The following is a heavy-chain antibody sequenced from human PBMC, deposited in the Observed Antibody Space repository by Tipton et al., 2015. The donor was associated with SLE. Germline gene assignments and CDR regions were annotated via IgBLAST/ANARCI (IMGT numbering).Heavy chain of an antibody. CDR3: ARESDFWSGYKNWFDS. V-gene: IGHV3-7*01. CDR1: GFTFRSYW. CDR2: IKEDRSEK. J-gene: IGHJ5*01. Sequence: SLRLSCAASGFTFRSYWMSWVRQAPGKGLEWVANIKEDRSEKYYVDSVKGRFTISRDNAKNSLYLQMNSLRVEDTAVYFCARESDFWSGYKNWFDSWGQGTLVTVAS. D-gene: IGHD3-3*01.